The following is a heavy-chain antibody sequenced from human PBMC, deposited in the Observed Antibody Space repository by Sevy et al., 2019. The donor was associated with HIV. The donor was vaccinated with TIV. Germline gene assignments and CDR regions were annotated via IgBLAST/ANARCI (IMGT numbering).Heavy chain of an antibody. D-gene: IGHD3-22*01. J-gene: IGHJ3*02. V-gene: IGHV4-4*07. CDR1: GGSISSYY. Sequence: SETLSLTCTVSGGSISSYYWSWIRQPAGKGLEWIGRIYTSGSTNYNPSLKSRVTMSVDTSKNQFSLKLSSVTAADTAVYYCARAYYYDSSGYLRGDAFDIWGQGTMVTVSS. CDR3: ARAYYYDSSGYLRGDAFDI. CDR2: IYTSGST.